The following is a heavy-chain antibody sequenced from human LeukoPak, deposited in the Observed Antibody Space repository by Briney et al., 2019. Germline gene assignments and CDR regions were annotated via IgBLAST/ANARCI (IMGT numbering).Heavy chain of an antibody. V-gene: IGHV4-34*01. CDR2: INHSGST. CDR1: GGSFSGYY. CDR3: ARGAPGVFWSSRWFDP. Sequence: SETLSLTCAVYGGSFSGYYWSWLRQPPGKGLEWIGEINHSGSTNYNPSLTSRVTISVDTSKNQYSLTLSSVTAADTAVYYCARGAPGVFWSSRWFDPWGQGTLVTVSS. J-gene: IGHJ5*02. D-gene: IGHD3-3*01.